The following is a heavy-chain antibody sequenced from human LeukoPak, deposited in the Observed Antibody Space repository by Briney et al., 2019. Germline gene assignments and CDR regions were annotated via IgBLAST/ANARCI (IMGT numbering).Heavy chain of an antibody. CDR1: GYTFTGYY. V-gene: IGHV1-2*02. J-gene: IGHJ4*02. Sequence: ASVTVSFKASGYTFTGYYMHWVRQAPGQGLEWMGWINPNSGGTNYAQKFQGRVTMTRDTSISTAYMELSRLRSDDTAVYYCARDAMPADYWGQGTLVTVSS. CDR2: INPNSGGT. CDR3: ARDAMPADY. D-gene: IGHD2-2*01.